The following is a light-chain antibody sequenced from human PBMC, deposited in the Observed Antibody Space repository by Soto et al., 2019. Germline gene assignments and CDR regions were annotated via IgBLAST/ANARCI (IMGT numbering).Light chain of an antibody. CDR1: QSVSSY. V-gene: IGKV3-11*01. Sequence: EIVLTQSPATLSLSPVERATLTCRASQSVSSYLAWYQQKPGQAPRLLIYDASNRATGIPARFSGSGSGTDFTLTISSLEPEDFATYYCQQRSNWPRGTFGQGTKVDIK. CDR3: QQRSNWPRGT. CDR2: DAS. J-gene: IGKJ1*01.